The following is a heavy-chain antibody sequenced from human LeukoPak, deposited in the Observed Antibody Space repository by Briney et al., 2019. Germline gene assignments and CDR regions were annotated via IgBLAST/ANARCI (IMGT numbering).Heavy chain of an antibody. J-gene: IGHJ4*02. V-gene: IGHV5-51*01. D-gene: IGHD3-16*02. CDR2: IYPGDSDT. Sequence: GESLKISCKGSGYSFTSYWIGWLRQMPGKGLEWMGIIYPGDSDTRYSPSFQGQVTISADKSISTAYLQWSSLKASDTAMYYCARTGRYDYVWGSYRSYYFDYWGQGTLVTVSS. CDR3: ARTGRYDYVWGSYRSYYFDY. CDR1: GYSFTSYW.